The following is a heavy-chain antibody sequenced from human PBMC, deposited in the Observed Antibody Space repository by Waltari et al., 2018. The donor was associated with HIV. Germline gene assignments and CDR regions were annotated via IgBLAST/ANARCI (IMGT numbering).Heavy chain of an antibody. CDR1: GFTFSSYG. Sequence: QVQLVESGGGVVQPGRSLRLSCAASGFTFSSYGMHWVRQAPGKGLEWVAVISNDGSNKYYADSVKGRFTISRDNSKNTLYLQMNSLRAEDTAVYYCAKEMDIVVVPAAPDYWGQGTLVTVSS. CDR3: AKEMDIVVVPAAPDY. D-gene: IGHD2-2*03. V-gene: IGHV3-30*18. J-gene: IGHJ4*02. CDR2: ISNDGSNK.